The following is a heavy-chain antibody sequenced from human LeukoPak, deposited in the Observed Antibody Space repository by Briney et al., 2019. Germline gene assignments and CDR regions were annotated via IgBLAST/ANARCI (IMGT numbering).Heavy chain of an antibody. V-gene: IGHV3-21*01. CDR3: ARRGGEYRALDY. CDR1: GFTFSSYS. J-gene: IGHJ4*02. Sequence: GGSLRLSCAASGFTFSSYSMNWVRQAPGKGLEWVSSISSSSSYIYYADSVKGRFTISRDNANNSLYLQMNSLRAEDSAVYYCARRGGEYRALDYWGQGTLVTVSS. CDR2: ISSSSSYI. D-gene: IGHD3-10*01.